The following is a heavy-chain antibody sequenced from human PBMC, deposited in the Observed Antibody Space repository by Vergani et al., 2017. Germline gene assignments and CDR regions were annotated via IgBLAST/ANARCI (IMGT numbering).Heavy chain of an antibody. CDR3: AHSPSIMRGLMHGIYSYYYCGMDV. CDR1: GFSLSTSGMG. Sequence: QITLRESGPSVVKPTQTLTLTCSFSGFSLSTSGMGVGWIRQPPGKALEWLAVIYWNDDRRYSPSLKSRLTITKDTSKNHVVLTMTNMDPADTATYYCAHSPSIMRGLMHGIYSYYYCGMDVWGQGTTVTVSS. V-gene: IGHV2-5*01. J-gene: IGHJ6*02. CDR2: IYWNDDR. D-gene: IGHD3-16*01.